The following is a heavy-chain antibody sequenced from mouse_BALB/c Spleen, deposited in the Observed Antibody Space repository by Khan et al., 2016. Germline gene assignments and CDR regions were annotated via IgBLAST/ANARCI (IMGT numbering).Heavy chain of an antibody. D-gene: IGHD1-2*01. CDR1: GFDFSRYW. CDR2: INPDSSTI. Sequence: EVKLLESGGGLVQPGGSLKLSCAASGFDFSRYWMSWVRQAPGKGLEWLGEINPDSSTINYTPSLKDKFIISRDNAKNTLYLQMSRVRSEDTALYYCARRAFGNYGAWFVYWGQGTLVTVSA. J-gene: IGHJ3*01. V-gene: IGHV4-1*02. CDR3: ARRAFGNYGAWFVY.